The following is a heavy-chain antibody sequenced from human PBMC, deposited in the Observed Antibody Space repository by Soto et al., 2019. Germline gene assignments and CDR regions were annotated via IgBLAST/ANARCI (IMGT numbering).Heavy chain of an antibody. CDR3: AREMYPITMIVVKTTDAFDI. CDR2: ISYDGSNK. J-gene: IGHJ3*02. D-gene: IGHD3-22*01. Sequence: PGGSLRLSCAASGFTFSSYAMHWVRQAPGKGLEWVAVISYDGSNKYYADSAKGRFTISRDNSKNTLYLQMNSLRAEDTAVYYCAREMYPITMIVVKTTDAFDIWGQGTMVTVSS. V-gene: IGHV3-30-3*01. CDR1: GFTFSSYA.